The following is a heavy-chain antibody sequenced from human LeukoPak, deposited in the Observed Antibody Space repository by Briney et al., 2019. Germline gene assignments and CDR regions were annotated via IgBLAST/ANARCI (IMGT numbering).Heavy chain of an antibody. CDR3: ARGSGWLQFGGVLDY. Sequence: PGGSLRLSCAASEFTFNTYWMSWVRQAPGKGLEWVANINQDGSEKYYVDSVKGRFTISRDNAKNSLYLQMNSLRAGDTAVYYCARGSGWLQFGGVLDYWGQGTLVTVSS. CDR2: INQDGSEK. CDR1: EFTFNTYW. V-gene: IGHV3-7*04. D-gene: IGHD5-24*01. J-gene: IGHJ4*02.